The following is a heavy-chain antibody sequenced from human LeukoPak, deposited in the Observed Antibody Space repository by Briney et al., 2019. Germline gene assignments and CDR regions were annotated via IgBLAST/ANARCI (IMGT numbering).Heavy chain of an antibody. CDR2: VSYGGTIK. D-gene: IGHD2-2*01. J-gene: IGHJ4*02. V-gene: IGHV3-30-3*01. CDR1: GFTFSNYT. Sequence: GRSLRLSCVASGFTFSNYTKHWVRQAPGKGLEWVAVVSYGGTIKSYADSVKSRLTISRDNSQNTLYLQMNSLRAEDTAVYYCVATSGSSTNWGQGTLVTVSS. CDR3: VATSGSSTN.